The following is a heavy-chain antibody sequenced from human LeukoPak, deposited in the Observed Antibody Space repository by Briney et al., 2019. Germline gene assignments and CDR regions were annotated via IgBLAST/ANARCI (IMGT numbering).Heavy chain of an antibody. D-gene: IGHD4-17*01. CDR2: ISYDGSNK. Sequence: PGGSLRLSYAASGFTFSSYAMHWVRQAPGKGLEWVAVISYDGSNKYYADSVKGRFTISRDNSKNTLYLQMNSLRAEDTAVYYCASTLEPTTVTNLIDYWGQGTLVTVSS. CDR1: GFTFSSYA. CDR3: ASTLEPTTVTNLIDY. V-gene: IGHV3-30-3*01. J-gene: IGHJ4*02.